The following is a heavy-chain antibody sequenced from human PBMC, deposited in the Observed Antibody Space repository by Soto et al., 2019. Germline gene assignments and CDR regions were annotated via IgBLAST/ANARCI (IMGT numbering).Heavy chain of an antibody. CDR3: TTYDYISGIYRYRWAY. J-gene: IGHJ4*02. V-gene: IGHV3-15*01. Sequence: ESGGGFVTPGGSLRLSCAASGFTFSDSWMGWVRQAPGKGLEWVGRILSKNDGGTTDYAAPVKGRVTISRDDSKNTLYLQMNSLKTEDTAVYYCTTYDYISGIYRYRWAYWGRGTLVTVSS. CDR2: ILSKNDGGTT. CDR1: GFTFSDSW. D-gene: IGHD3-16*02.